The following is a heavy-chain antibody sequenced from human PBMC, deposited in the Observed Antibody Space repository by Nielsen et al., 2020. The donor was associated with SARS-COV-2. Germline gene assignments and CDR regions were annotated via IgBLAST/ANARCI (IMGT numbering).Heavy chain of an antibody. D-gene: IGHD3-22*01. Sequence: PGKGLEWIGSIYYSGSTYYNPSLKSRVTISVDTSKNQFSLKLSSVTAADTAVYYCARVRRGYDSSGYYLNWFDPWGQGTLVTVSS. V-gene: IGHV4-39*07. CDR2: IYYSGST. J-gene: IGHJ5*02. CDR3: ARVRRGYDSSGYYLNWFDP.